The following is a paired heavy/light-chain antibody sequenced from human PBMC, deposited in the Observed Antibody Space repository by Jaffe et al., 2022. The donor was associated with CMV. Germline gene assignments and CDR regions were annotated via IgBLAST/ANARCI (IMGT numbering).Heavy chain of an antibody. D-gene: IGHD1-26*01. CDR1: GFTFSNHW. CDR3: ARNGGAPEH. V-gene: IGHV3-7*01. CDR2: IKQDGSEK. Sequence: EVLLVESGGGLVQPGGSLRLSCAASGFTFSNHWMTWVRQAPGKGLEWVANIKQDGSEKYYVDSVKGRFTIFRDNAHNSLYLQMNSLRVEDTALYYCARNGGAPEHWGQGTLVTVSS. J-gene: IGHJ1*01.
Light chain of an antibody. CDR3: HQYGSLPRT. J-gene: IGKJ1*01. CDR1: QSVSSN. V-gene: IGKV3-20*01. Sequence: EILLTQSPGILSLSPGERATLSCRASQSVSSNLAWYQQKPGQAPRFLIYGASSRVTGIPDRFSGSGSGTDFTLTISRLEPEDFAVYYCHQYGSLPRTFGQGTKVEIK. CDR2: GAS.